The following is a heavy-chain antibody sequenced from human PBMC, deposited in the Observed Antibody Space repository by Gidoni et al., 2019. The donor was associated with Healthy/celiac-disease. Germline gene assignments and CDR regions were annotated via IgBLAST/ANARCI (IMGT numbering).Heavy chain of an antibody. CDR2: IWYDGINK. CDR1: GFTFSSYG. D-gene: IGHD3-22*01. J-gene: IGHJ3*02. CDR3: ASWDSSGYSPPFDI. V-gene: IGHV3-33*01. Sequence: QVQLVESGGGVVQPGRSLRLSCAASGFTFSSYGIHWVRQAPGKGLEWLAVIWYDGINKYYADSVKGRFTISRDNSKNTLYLQMNSLRAEDTAVYYCASWDSSGYSPPFDIWGQGTMVTVSS.